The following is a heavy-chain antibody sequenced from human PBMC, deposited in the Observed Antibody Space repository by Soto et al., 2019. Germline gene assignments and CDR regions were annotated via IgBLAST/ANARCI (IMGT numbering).Heavy chain of an antibody. J-gene: IGHJ6*02. Sequence: QVQLVQSGAEVKKPGSSVKVSCKASGGTFSSYAISWVRQAPGQGLKWMGGIIPIFGTANYAQKFQGRVTITADESTSTAYMELSSLRSEDTAVYYCARDQVDTAMVTANYYYYYGMDVWGQGTTVTVSS. CDR2: IIPIFGTA. CDR3: ARDQVDTAMVTANYYYYYGMDV. V-gene: IGHV1-69*01. CDR1: GGTFSSYA. D-gene: IGHD5-18*01.